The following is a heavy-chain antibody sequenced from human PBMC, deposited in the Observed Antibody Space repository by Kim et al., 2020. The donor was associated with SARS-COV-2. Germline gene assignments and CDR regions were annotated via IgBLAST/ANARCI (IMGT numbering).Heavy chain of an antibody. CDR2: ISDSGVRT. V-gene: IGHV3-23*01. Sequence: GGSLRLSCAASGFTFSSYAMSWTRQAPGKGLEWVSTISDSGVRTHYADSVKGRLTISRDNSKSTLFLQMNSLRAEDTAVYDCEASDYWRQGSLVTVSS. CDR3: EASDY. J-gene: IGHJ4*02. CDR1: GFTFSSYA.